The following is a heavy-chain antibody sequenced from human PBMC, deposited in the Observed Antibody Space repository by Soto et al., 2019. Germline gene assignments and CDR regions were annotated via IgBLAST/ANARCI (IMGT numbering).Heavy chain of an antibody. CDR3: ARDPRYCSSTSCSYYSYGMDV. CDR2: ISAYNGNT. J-gene: IGHJ6*02. CDR1: GYTFTSYG. Sequence: QVQLVQSGAEVKKPGASVKVSCKASGYTFTSYGISWVRQAPGQGLEWMGWISAYNGNTNYAQKLQGRVTMTTDTSTSTAYMELRSLRSDDTAVYYCARDPRYCSSTSCSYYSYGMDVWGQGTTVTVSS. D-gene: IGHD2-2*01. V-gene: IGHV1-18*04.